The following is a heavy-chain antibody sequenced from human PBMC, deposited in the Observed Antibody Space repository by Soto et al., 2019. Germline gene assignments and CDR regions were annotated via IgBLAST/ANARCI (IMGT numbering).Heavy chain of an antibody. CDR1: GYTFTSYG. J-gene: IGHJ4*02. Sequence: SVKVSCKASGYTFTSYGLSWVRQAPGQGLEWMGWIIPIFGTANYAQKFQGRVTITADKSTSTAYMELSSLRSEDTAVYYCARGFTPDSGYDGPRPFDYWGQGTLVTVSS. D-gene: IGHD5-12*01. CDR3: ARGFTPDSGYDGPRPFDY. V-gene: IGHV1-69*06. CDR2: IIPIFGTA.